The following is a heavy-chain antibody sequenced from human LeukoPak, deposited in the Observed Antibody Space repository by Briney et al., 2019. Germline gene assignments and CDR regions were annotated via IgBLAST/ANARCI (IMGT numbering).Heavy chain of an antibody. D-gene: IGHD2-2*01. CDR3: ARAGGAGYCSSTSCSGAWDYYYYMDV. Sequence: GASVKVSCKASGYTFTSYYMHWVRQAPGQGLEWMGIINPSGGSTSYAQKFQGRVTMTRDTSRSTVYMSRSSLRSEDTAVYYCARAGGAGYCSSTSCSGAWDYYYYMDVWGKGTTVTVSS. CDR2: INPSGGST. CDR1: GYTFTSYY. J-gene: IGHJ6*03. V-gene: IGHV1-46*01.